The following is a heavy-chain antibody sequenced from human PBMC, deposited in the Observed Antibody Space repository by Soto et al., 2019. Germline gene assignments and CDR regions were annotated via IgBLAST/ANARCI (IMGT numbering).Heavy chain of an antibody. Sequence: QVQLVESGGGVVQPGRSLRLSCAASGFTFSSYGMHWVRQAPGKGLEWVAVISYDGSNKYYADSVKGRFTISRDNSKNTLYLQMNSLRAEDTAVYYCARASGYSDIWGQGTMVTVSS. CDR1: GFTFSSYG. CDR3: ARASGYSDI. D-gene: IGHD2-15*01. CDR2: ISYDGSNK. J-gene: IGHJ3*02. V-gene: IGHV3-30*19.